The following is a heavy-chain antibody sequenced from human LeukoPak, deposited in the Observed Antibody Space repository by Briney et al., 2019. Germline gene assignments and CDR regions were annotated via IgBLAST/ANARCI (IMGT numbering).Heavy chain of an antibody. CDR3: ARDGAAAASGTCA. CDR1: GFTVSNHY. CDR2: IYSGGST. D-gene: IGHD6-13*01. Sequence: PGGSLRLSCAASGFTVSNHYMNWVRQAPGKGLEGVSLIYSGGSTYYADSVKGRFTISRDNSKNTLYLQMNSLRAEDTAVYYCARDGAAAASGTCAWGQGTLVTVSS. J-gene: IGHJ5*02. V-gene: IGHV3-53*01.